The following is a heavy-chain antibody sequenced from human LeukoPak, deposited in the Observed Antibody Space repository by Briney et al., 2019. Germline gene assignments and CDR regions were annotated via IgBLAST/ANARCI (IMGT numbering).Heavy chain of an antibody. Sequence: SQTLSLTCAVSGGSISSGGYAWGWIRQPPGKGLEWIGYIYHSGSTYYNPSLKSRVTISVDRSKNQFSLKLSSVTAADTAVYYCARADASGMDVWGQGTTVTVSS. J-gene: IGHJ6*02. CDR2: IYHSGST. V-gene: IGHV4-30-2*01. CDR3: ARADASGMDV. CDR1: GGSISSGGYA.